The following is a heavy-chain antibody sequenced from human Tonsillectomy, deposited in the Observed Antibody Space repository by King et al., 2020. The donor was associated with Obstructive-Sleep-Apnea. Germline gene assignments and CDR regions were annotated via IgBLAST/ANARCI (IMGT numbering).Heavy chain of an antibody. J-gene: IGHJ4*02. CDR2: IRRKVYGGTT. CDR1: GFTFGDYA. V-gene: IGHV3-49*03. D-gene: IGHD3-22*01. CDR3: TRDLGYYDTSGYLGFY. Sequence: VQLVESGGGLVQPGRSLRLSCTASGFTFGDYAMSWFRQAPGKGLEWVGFIRRKVYGGTTEYAESVKGRLTISRDDSKSIAYLQMTSLKTEDTAFYYCTRDLGYYDTSGYLGFYWGQGTLVTVSS.